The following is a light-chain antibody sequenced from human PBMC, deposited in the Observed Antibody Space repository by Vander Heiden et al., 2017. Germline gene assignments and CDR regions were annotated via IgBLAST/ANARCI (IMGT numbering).Light chain of an antibody. CDR2: DVS. CDR3: SSYTSSSTLG. Sequence: QSALTQPASVSGSPGQSITISCTGTSSDVGGYNYVSWYQPHPGNAPKLMIYDVSSRPSGVANRFSVSKSGNTASLTISALQAEDEADYYCSSYTSSSTLGFGGGTKLTVL. J-gene: IGLJ2*01. V-gene: IGLV2-14*03. CDR1: SSDVGGYNY.